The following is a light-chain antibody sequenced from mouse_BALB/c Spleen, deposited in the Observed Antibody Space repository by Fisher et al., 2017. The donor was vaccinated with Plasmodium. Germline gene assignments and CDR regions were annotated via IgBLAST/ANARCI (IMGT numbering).Light chain of an antibody. Sequence: DIVLTQTTVTLSVTPGDSVSLSCRASQSINNNLHWYQQKSHESPRLLINYTSQSISGIPSRFSGSGSGTDFTLSINSVETEDFGMYFCRQSNSWPLTFGAGTKLELK. V-gene: IGKV5-43*01. CDR3: RQSNSWPLT. J-gene: IGKJ5*01. CDR2: YTS. CDR1: QSINNN.